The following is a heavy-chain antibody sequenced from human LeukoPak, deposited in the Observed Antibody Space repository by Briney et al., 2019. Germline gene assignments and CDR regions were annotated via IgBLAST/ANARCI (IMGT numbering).Heavy chain of an antibody. D-gene: IGHD2-2*01. Sequence: PGGPLRLSCAASGFTFSSYSMNWVRQAPGKGLEWVSSISSSSSYIYYADSVKGRFTISRDNAKNSLYLQMNSLRAEDTAVYYCAKVLRDMNSSTSCYPPGYWGQGTLVTVSS. J-gene: IGHJ4*02. CDR1: GFTFSSYS. CDR2: ISSSSSYI. V-gene: IGHV3-21*04. CDR3: AKVLRDMNSSTSCYPPGY.